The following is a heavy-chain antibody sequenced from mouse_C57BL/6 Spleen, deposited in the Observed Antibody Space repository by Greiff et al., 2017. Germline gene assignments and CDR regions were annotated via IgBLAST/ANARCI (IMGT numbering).Heavy chain of an antibody. CDR1: GFTFSSYG. CDR2: ISSGGSYT. D-gene: IGHD2-3*01. Sequence: EVLLVESGGDLVKPGGSLKLSCAASGFTFSSYGMSWVRQTPDKRLEWVATISSGGSYTYYPDSVKGRCTITRDNDKNTLYLQMSSLKSEDTAMYYCARHDGRGYYYFDYWGQGTTLTVSS. V-gene: IGHV5-6*01. CDR3: ARHDGRGYYYFDY. J-gene: IGHJ2*01.